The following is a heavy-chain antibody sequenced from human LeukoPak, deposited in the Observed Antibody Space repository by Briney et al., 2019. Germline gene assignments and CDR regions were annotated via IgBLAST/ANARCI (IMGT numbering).Heavy chain of an antibody. D-gene: IGHD4-11*01. CDR1: GFTFSSYW. J-gene: IGHJ5*02. CDR3: ARDIYSNPTAGRFDP. V-gene: IGHV3-74*01. CDR2: INSDGSST. Sequence: GGSLRLSCAASGFTFSSYWMHWVRQAPGKGLVLVSRINSDGSSTSYADSVKGRFTISRDNAKNTLYLQMNSLRAEDTAVYYCARDIYSNPTAGRFDPWGQGTLVTVSS.